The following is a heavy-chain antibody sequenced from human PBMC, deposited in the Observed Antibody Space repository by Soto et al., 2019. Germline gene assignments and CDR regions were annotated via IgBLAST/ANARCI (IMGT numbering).Heavy chain of an antibody. V-gene: IGHV5-10-1*03. J-gene: IGHJ5*02. D-gene: IGHD2-15*01. CDR2: IDPSDSYV. Sequence: EVQLVQSGPEVIEPGESLKISCKVSGYTFSSTNSWISWVRQLPGKGLEWMGRIDPSDSYVNYNPSFQAHVTISAGRSTNTAYLHFSSLKASDSGIYYCARHRGFTSWRYIDHWGQGTLVTVSS. CDR3: ARHRGFTSWRYIDH. CDR1: GYTFSSTNSW.